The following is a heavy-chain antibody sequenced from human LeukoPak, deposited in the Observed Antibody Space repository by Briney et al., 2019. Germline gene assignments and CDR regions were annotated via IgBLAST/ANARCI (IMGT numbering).Heavy chain of an antibody. D-gene: IGHD2-2*01. CDR2: IYSGGST. J-gene: IGHJ5*02. Sequence: PGGSLRLSCAASGCTVSSNYMSWVRQAPGKGLEWVSVIYSGGSTYYADSVKGRFTISRDNSKNTLYLQMNSLRAEDTAVYYCAKSKVPAAIHPILGPWGQGTPVTVSS. CDR1: GCTVSSNY. V-gene: IGHV3-53*01. CDR3: AKSKVPAAIHPILGP.